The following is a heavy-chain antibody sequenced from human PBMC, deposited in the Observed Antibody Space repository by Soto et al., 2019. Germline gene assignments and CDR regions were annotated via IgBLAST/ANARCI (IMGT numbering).Heavy chain of an antibody. CDR1: GFTFSNAW. CDR3: TTQLGNPEYFDY. D-gene: IGHD1-1*01. CDR2: IKSKTDGGTT. V-gene: IGHV3-15*01. Sequence: LRLSCAASGFTFSNAWMSWVRQAPGKGLEWVGRIKSKTDGGTTDYAAPVKGRFTISRDDSKNTLYLQMNSLKTEDTAVYYCTTQLGNPEYFDYWGQGTLVTVSS. J-gene: IGHJ4*02.